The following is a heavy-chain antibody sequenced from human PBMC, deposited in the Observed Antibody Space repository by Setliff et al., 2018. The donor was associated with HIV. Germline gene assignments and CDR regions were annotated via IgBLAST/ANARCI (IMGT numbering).Heavy chain of an antibody. CDR2: MNTDGSST. CDR3: ARGSGYYYFDN. V-gene: IGHV3-74*01. J-gene: IGHJ4*02. CDR1: GFTFSSYW. Sequence: GGSLRLSCAASGFTFSSYWMHWVRQAPGKGLVWVFGMNTDGSSTRYADSVKGRFTISRDNAKNMLYLQMNSLSADDTAVYYCARGSGYYYFDNWGQGALVTVSS. D-gene: IGHD3-22*01.